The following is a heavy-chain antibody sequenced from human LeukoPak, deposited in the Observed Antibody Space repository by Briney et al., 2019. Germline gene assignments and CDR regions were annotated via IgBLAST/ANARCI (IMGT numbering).Heavy chain of an antibody. CDR2: ISGSGGST. V-gene: IGHV3-23*01. Sequence: GGSLRLSCAASGFTFSSYAMSWVRQAPGKGLEWASAISGSGGSTYYADSVKGRFTISRDNSKNTLYLQMNSLRAEDTAVYYCAKGPIYYYDSSGYYNFDYWGQGTLVTVSS. J-gene: IGHJ4*02. CDR1: GFTFSSYA. D-gene: IGHD3-22*01. CDR3: AKGPIYYYDSSGYYNFDY.